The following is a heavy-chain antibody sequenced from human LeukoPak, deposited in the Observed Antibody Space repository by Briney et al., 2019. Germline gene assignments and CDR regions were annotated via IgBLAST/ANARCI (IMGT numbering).Heavy chain of an antibody. D-gene: IGHD1-26*01. CDR2: NYTSGIT. Sequence: PSETLSLTCTVSGASISSGQYYWTCIPQPAGKGLECIGRNYTSGITNYNPALKSRVTISVDMSKNQFSLKRRSVTAADTAVYYCARDQSGGSWEPFYDYWGEGKLVTVSS. V-gene: IGHV4-61*02. J-gene: IGHJ4*02. CDR3: ARDQSGGSWEPFYDY. CDR1: GASISSGQYY.